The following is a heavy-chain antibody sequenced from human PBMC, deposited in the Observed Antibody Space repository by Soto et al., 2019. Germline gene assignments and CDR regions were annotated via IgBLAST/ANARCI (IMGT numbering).Heavy chain of an antibody. J-gene: IGHJ3*02. CDR1: GFTFSSYA. D-gene: IGHD5-18*01. CDR2: ISYDGRSK. V-gene: IGHV3-30*04. CDR3: ARDHTAMVTGDALDI. Sequence: GGSLRLSCAASGFTFSSYAMYWVRQAPGKGLEWVAVISYDGRSKYYADSVKGRFTISRDNSKNTLYVQMNSLRAEDTAVYYCARDHTAMVTGDALDIWGQGTMVTVSS.